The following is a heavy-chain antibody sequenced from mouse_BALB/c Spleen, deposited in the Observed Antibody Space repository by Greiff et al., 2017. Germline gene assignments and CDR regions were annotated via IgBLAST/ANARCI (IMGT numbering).Heavy chain of an antibody. D-gene: IGHD2-2*01. CDR2: ISNGGGST. CDR3: ARRGTPWFAY. J-gene: IGHJ2*01. CDR1: GFTFSSYT. V-gene: IGHV5-12-2*01. Sequence: EVQGVESGGGLVQPGGSLKLSCAASGFTFSSYTMSWVRQTPEKRLEWVAYISNGGGSTYYPDTVKGRFTISRDNAKNTLYLQMSSLKSEDTAMYYCARRGTPWFAYWGQGTTLTVSS.